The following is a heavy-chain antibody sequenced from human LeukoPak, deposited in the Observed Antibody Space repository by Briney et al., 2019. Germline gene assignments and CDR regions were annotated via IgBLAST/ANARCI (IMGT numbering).Heavy chain of an antibody. D-gene: IGHD1-1*01. CDR3: ARDDNWAFDH. V-gene: IGHV3-30*01. J-gene: IGHJ4*02. CDR2: ISYDGGNK. CDR1: GFTFSSYA. Sequence: GGSLRLSCAASGFTFSSYAMHWVRQAPGKGLEWVAVISYDGGNKYYADSVKGRFTISRDNSKNTLYLQMNSLRAEDTAVYYCARDDNWAFDHWGQGTLVTVSS.